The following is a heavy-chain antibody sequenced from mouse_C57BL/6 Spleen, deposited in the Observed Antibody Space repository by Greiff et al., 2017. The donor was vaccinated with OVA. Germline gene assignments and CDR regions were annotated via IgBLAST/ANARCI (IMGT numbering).Heavy chain of an antibody. V-gene: IGHV1-64*01. CDR2: IHPNSGST. Sequence: QVQLKQPGAELVKPGASVKLSCKASGYTFTSYWMHWVKQRPGQGLEWIGMIHPNSGSTNYNEKFKSKATLTVDKSSSTAYMQLSSLTSEDSAVYDCARRSDYDYDEAMGYWGQGTSVTVSS. D-gene: IGHD2-4*01. CDR1: GYTFTSYW. CDR3: ARRSDYDYDEAMGY. J-gene: IGHJ4*01.